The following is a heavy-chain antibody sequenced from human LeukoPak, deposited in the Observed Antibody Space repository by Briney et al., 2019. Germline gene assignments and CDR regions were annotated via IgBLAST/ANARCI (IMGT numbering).Heavy chain of an antibody. J-gene: IGHJ4*02. CDR3: AKVGYSSGWYEDY. CDR1: GFTLSSYG. D-gene: IGHD6-19*01. V-gene: IGHV3-30*18. CDR2: ISYDGSNK. Sequence: GGSLRLSCAASGFTLSSYGMHWVRQAPGKGLEWVAVISYDGSNKYYADSVKGRFTISRDNSKNTLYLQMNSLRAEDTAVYYCAKVGYSSGWYEDYWGQGTLVTVSS.